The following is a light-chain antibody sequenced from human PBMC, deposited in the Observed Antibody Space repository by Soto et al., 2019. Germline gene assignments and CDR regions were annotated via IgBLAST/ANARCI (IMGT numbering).Light chain of an antibody. CDR1: QGISTY. Sequence: DLQLTQSPSFLSASVGDRVTIRCRASQGISTYLAWYQQKPGNAPKLLIHVASILQRGVPSRFSGSGSGTEFTLTISSLQPEDFATYYCQQHNSYPRTFGQGTQLEIK. J-gene: IGKJ2*01. CDR2: VAS. V-gene: IGKV1-9*01. CDR3: QQHNSYPRT.